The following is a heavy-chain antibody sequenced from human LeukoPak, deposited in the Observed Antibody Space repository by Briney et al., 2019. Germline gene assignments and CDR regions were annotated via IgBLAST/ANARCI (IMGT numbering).Heavy chain of an antibody. CDR2: IIPIFGTA. V-gene: IGHV1-69*13. CDR1: GGTFSSYA. J-gene: IGHJ6*02. Sequence: SVKVSCKASGGTFSSYAISWVRQAPGRGLEWMGGIIPIFGTANYAQKFQGRVTITADESTSTAYMELSSLRSEDTAVYYCARDLPPSIAADPYGMDVWGQGTTVTVSS. D-gene: IGHD6-6*01. CDR3: ARDLPPSIAADPYGMDV.